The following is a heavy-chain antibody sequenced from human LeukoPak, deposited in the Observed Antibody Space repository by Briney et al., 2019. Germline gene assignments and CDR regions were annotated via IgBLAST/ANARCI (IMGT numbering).Heavy chain of an antibody. J-gene: IGHJ3*02. V-gene: IGHV3-30-3*01. D-gene: IGHD3-16*01. CDR2: ISYDGSNK. Sequence: RGSLRLSCAASGFTFSSYAMHWVRQAPGKGLEWVAVISYDGSNKYYADSVKGRFTISRDNSKDTLYLQMNSLRAEDTAVYYCARVKLWESYAFDIWGQGTMVTVSS. CDR3: ARVKLWESYAFDI. CDR1: GFTFSSYA.